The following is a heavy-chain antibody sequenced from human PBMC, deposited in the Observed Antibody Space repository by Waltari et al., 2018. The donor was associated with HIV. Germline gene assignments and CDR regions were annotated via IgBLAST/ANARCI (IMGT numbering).Heavy chain of an antibody. CDR1: GYTFTTYG. J-gene: IGHJ4*02. V-gene: IGHV7-4-1*02. CDR2: INTKTGNP. CDR3: GRSPGRSVDY. Sequence: QVQLVQSGSELKAPGASVKVSCKASGYTFTTYGIIWVRQAPGQGLEWMGWINTKTGNPTYAQGFTGRFVFSLDTSVTSAYLQITSLRSEDTAVYYCGRSPGRSVDYWGQGTLVTVFS. D-gene: IGHD3-10*01.